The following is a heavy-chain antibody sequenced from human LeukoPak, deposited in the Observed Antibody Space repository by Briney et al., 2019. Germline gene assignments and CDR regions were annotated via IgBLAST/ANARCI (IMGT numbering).Heavy chain of an antibody. V-gene: IGHV3-66*01. CDR1: GFTVSNNY. CDR3: ARRIPTTWACDI. Sequence: GGSLRLSCAASGFTVSNNYMTWVREAPGKGLEWVSVIYSGSNTYAADSVKGRFTISRDNSKNTLYLQLNSLGAEDTAVYYCARRIPTTWACDIWGQGTMVTVSS. D-gene: IGHD1-1*01. J-gene: IGHJ3*02. CDR2: IYSGSNT.